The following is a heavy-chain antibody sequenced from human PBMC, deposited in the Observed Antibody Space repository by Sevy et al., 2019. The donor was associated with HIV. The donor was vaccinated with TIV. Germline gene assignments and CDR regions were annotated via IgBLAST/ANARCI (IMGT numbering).Heavy chain of an antibody. CDR1: GYTLTRLA. D-gene: IGHD3-22*01. V-gene: IGHV1-24*01. CDR3: ATTKDYYENSGDPFDY. CDR2: FDPEDNER. J-gene: IGHJ4*02. Sequence: ASVKVSCKVSGYTLTRLAMHWVRQAPGKGLEWMGSFDPEDNERIDAQKWQGRFSMTEDTSTDTAYMELSNLRTEDTAVYYCATTKDYYENSGDPFDYWGQGTLVTVSS.